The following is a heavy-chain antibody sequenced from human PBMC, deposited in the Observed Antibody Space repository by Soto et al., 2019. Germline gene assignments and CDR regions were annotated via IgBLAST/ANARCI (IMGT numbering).Heavy chain of an antibody. CDR2: INHSGST. D-gene: IGHD3-3*01. CDR1: GGSFSVYY. Sequence: SETLSLTCAVYGGSFSVYYWSWIRQRPGKGLEWIGEINHSGSTNYNPSLKSRVTISVDTSKNQFSLKLSSVTAADTAVYYCASRGVYYDFWSGYYNPAYWFDPWGQGTLVTVSS. CDR3: ASRGVYYDFWSGYYNPAYWFDP. J-gene: IGHJ5*02. V-gene: IGHV4-34*01.